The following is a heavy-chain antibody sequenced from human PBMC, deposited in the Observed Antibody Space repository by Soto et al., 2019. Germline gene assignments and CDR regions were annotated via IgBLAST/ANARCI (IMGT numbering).Heavy chain of an antibody. CDR1: GFTFSNFA. CDR3: ARDFTQVGPLDF. CDR2: IRYDGTEK. D-gene: IGHD1-26*01. Sequence: GGSLRLSCAASGFTFSNFAMSWVRQAPGKGLEWVAVIRYDGTEKYNGDSVKGRFTISRDNSKNTVYLEMTSLKAEDTAVYYCARDFTQVGPLDFWGQGTLVTVS. J-gene: IGHJ4*02. V-gene: IGHV3-33*08.